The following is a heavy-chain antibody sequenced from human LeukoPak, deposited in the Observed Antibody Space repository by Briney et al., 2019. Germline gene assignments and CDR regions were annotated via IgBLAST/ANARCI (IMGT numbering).Heavy chain of an antibody. D-gene: IGHD3-10*01. Sequence: PWGSLRLSCAASGFTFSSYNMNWVRQAPGKGLEWVSYISSSSSYIYYADSVKGRFTISRDNAKNSLYLQMNSLRAEDTAVYYCAKDRRGPVDYYGSGSYYNWGQGTLVTVSS. CDR1: GFTFSSYN. V-gene: IGHV3-21*05. CDR2: ISSSSSYI. CDR3: AKDRRGPVDYYGSGSYYN. J-gene: IGHJ4*02.